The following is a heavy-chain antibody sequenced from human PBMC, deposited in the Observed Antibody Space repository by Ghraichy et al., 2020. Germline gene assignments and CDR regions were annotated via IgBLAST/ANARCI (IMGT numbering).Heavy chain of an antibody. Sequence: SETLSLTCAVYGGSFSGYYWSWIRLPPGKGLEWIGEINHSGSTNYNPSLKSRVTISVDTSKNQFSLKLSSVTAADTAVYYCARRRRLATSLPHFDYWGQGTLVTVSS. CDR3: ARRRRLATSLPHFDY. V-gene: IGHV4-34*01. D-gene: IGHD5-12*01. CDR2: INHSGST. CDR1: GGSFSGYY. J-gene: IGHJ4*02.